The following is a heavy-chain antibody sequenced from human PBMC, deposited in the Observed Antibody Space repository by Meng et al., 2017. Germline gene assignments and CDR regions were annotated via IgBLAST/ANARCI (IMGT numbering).Heavy chain of an antibody. CDR1: GFTFDDYT. CDR2: ISWDGGST. CDR3: AKDYREYYDSSGYYTPNAFDI. D-gene: IGHD3-22*01. Sequence: GGSLRLSCAASGFTFDDYTMHWVRQAPGKSLEWVSLISWDGGSTYYADSVKGRFTISRDNSKNTLYLQMNSLRAEDTAVYYCAKDYREYYDSSGYYTPNAFDIWGQGTMVTVSS. J-gene: IGHJ3*02. V-gene: IGHV3-43*01.